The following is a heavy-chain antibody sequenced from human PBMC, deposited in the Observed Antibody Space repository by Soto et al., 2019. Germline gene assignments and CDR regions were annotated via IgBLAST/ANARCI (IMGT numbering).Heavy chain of an antibody. Sequence: GGSLRLSCAASGFTFSSYSMNWVRQAPGKGLERVSSISSSSSYIYYADSVKGRFTISRDNAKNSLYLQMNSLRAEDTAVYYCARSPFPYSYGSYFDYWGQGTLVTVSS. J-gene: IGHJ4*02. CDR1: GFTFSSYS. CDR2: ISSSSSYI. CDR3: ARSPFPYSYGSYFDY. D-gene: IGHD5-18*01. V-gene: IGHV3-21*01.